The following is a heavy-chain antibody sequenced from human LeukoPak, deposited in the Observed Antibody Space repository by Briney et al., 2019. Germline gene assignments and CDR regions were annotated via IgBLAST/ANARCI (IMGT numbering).Heavy chain of an antibody. V-gene: IGHV3-73*01. D-gene: IGHD3-10*01. Sequence: GGSLRLSCAASGFTFSGSAMHWVRQASGKGLEWVGRIRSKANSYATAYAASVKGRFTISRDDSKNTAYLQMNSLKTEDTAVYYCLRSGSYRANMDYMDVWGKGTTVTVSS. CDR3: LRSGSYRANMDYMDV. J-gene: IGHJ6*03. CDR2: IRSKANSYAT. CDR1: GFTFSGSA.